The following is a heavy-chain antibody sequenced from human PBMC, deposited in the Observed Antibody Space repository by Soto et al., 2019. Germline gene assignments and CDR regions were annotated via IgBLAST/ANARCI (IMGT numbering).Heavy chain of an antibody. Sequence: GASVKVSCKASGFTFTSSAMQWVRQARGQRLEWIGWIVVGSGNTNYAQKFQERVTITRDMSTSTAYMGLSSLRSEDTAVYYCAADATPNKPPFAFDIWGQGTMVTVSS. V-gene: IGHV1-58*02. D-gene: IGHD2-15*01. CDR3: AADATPNKPPFAFDI. CDR2: IVVGSGNT. J-gene: IGHJ3*02. CDR1: GFTFTSSA.